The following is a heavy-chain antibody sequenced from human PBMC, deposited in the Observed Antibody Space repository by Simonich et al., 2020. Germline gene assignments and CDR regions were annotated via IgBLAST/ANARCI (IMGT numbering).Heavy chain of an antibody. D-gene: IGHD3-10*01. CDR2: INPNQGGK. CDR3: ARWPSIPASYGSGSYFDY. Sequence: QVQLVQSGAEVKKPGASVKVSCKASGYTFTGYYMHWVRQAPGQGLGWLGWINPNQGGKNYAQKVQGRVTMTRDTSISTAYMELSRPRSDDTAVYYCARWPSIPASYGSGSYFDYWGQGTLVTVSS. J-gene: IGHJ4*02. V-gene: IGHV1-2*02. CDR1: GYTFTGYY.